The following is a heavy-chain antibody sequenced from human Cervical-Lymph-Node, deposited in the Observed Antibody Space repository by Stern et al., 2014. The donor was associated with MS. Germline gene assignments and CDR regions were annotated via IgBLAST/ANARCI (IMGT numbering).Heavy chain of an antibody. CDR2: INANSGGT. J-gene: IGHJ4*02. Sequence: QLVQSGAEVRRHGASVKVACKASGFTFTSCYMHWVRQAPGQGLEWMGWINANSGGTNSAQKFQGRVTMTRDTSISTVYMDLTGLTSDDTAIYYCARDMSTVTTPYFDYWGQGTLVTVPS. V-gene: IGHV1-2*02. CDR1: GFTFTSCY. CDR3: ARDMSTVTTPYFDY. D-gene: IGHD4-17*01.